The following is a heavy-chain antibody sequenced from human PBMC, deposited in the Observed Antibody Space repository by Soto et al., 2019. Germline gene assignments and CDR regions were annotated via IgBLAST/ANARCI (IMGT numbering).Heavy chain of an antibody. V-gene: IGHV3-11*01. CDR3: ARDPSYYDSSGPPR. Sequence: VGSLRLSCAASGFTFSDYYMSWIRQAPGKGLEWVSYISSSGSTIYYADSVKGRFTISRDNAKNSLYLQMNSLRAEDTAVYYCARDPSYYDSSGPPRWGQGTLVTVSS. D-gene: IGHD3-22*01. J-gene: IGHJ4*02. CDR2: ISSSGSTI. CDR1: GFTFSDYY.